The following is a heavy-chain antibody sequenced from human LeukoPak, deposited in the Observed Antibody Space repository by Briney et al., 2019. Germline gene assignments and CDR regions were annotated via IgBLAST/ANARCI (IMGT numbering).Heavy chain of an antibody. V-gene: IGHV4-4*07. CDR2: IYTSGST. J-gene: IGHJ3*02. D-gene: IGHD3-10*01. CDR1: GGSISSYY. Sequence: NASETLSLTCTVSGGSISSYYWTWIRQPAGKGLEWIGRIYTSGSTNYNPSLKSRATISVDTSKTQFSLKLSSVTAADTAVYYCARSSYYYGADAFDIWGQGTKVTVSS. CDR3: ARSSYYYGADAFDI.